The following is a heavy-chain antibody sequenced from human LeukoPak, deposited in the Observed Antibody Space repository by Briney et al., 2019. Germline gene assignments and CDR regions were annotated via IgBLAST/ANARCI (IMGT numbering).Heavy chain of an antibody. CDR3: ATAGAMVRGVLIDY. J-gene: IGHJ4*02. D-gene: IGHD3-10*01. CDR1: GYTLTELS. CDR2: FDPEDGET. V-gene: IGHV1-24*01. Sequence: ASVKVSCKVSGYTLTELSMHWVRQAPGKGLEWMGGFDPEDGETIYAQKFQGRVTMTEDTSTDTAYMELSSLRSEDTAVYYCATAGAMVRGVLIDYWGQGTLVTVSS.